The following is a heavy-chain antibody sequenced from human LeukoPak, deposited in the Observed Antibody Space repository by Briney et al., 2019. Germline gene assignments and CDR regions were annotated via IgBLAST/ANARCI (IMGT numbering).Heavy chain of an antibody. CDR3: AKDSPSRTATTEVPVDY. CDR1: GFSFRDYT. CDR2: ISSSSSYI. V-gene: IGHV3-21*01. Sequence: GGSLRLSCAASGFSFRDYTMNWVRQAPGKGPEWLASISSSSSYIYFANSVRGRFTISRDNAKNSLYLQMNSLRAEDTAVYYCAKDSPSRTATTEVPVDYWGQGTLVTVSS. J-gene: IGHJ4*02. D-gene: IGHD1/OR15-1a*01.